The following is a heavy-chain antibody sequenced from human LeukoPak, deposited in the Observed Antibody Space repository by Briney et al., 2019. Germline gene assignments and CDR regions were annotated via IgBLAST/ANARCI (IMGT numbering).Heavy chain of an antibody. CDR1: GGSISSSSYY. CDR3: ASGKKYSSGWYIPSYYFDY. Sequence: SETLSLTCTVSGGSISSSSYYWGWIRQPPGKGLEWIGSIYYSGSTYYNPSLKSRVTISVGTSKNQFSLKLSSVTAADTAVYYCASGKKYSSGWYIPSYYFDYWGQGTLVTVSS. V-gene: IGHV4-39*01. J-gene: IGHJ4*02. D-gene: IGHD6-19*01. CDR2: IYYSGST.